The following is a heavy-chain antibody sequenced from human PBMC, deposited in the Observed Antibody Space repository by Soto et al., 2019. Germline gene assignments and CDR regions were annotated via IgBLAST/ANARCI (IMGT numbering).Heavy chain of an antibody. V-gene: IGHV4-31*03. Sequence: SETLSLTCTVSGGSISSGGYYGGWIRQHPGKGLEWIGYIYYSVRTYYNPSLKSRVNISVDTSKNQFSLKLSSVTAADTAVYYCARRGPSSTRTYYYYYGMEVWGQANTVTVS. J-gene: IGHJ6*02. CDR1: GGSISSGGYY. CDR3: ARRGPSSTRTYYYYYGMEV. CDR2: IYYSVRT. D-gene: IGHD2-2*01.